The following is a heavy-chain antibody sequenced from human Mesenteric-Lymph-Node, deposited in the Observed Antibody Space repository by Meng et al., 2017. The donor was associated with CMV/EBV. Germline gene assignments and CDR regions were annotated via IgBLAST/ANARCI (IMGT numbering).Heavy chain of an antibody. CDR3: ARVALSGYYYGMDV. D-gene: IGHD6-25*01. J-gene: IGHJ6*02. CDR1: GYSFSSNSVT. CDR2: TYYRSKWYN. V-gene: IGHV6-1*01. Sequence: SDILSSTFALLGYSFSSNSVTWIWIRQSPSRGLEWLGRTYYRSKWYNDYAVSVKSRITINPDTSKNHLSLQLNSVTPENTAVYYCARVALSGYYYGMDVWGQGTTVTVSS.